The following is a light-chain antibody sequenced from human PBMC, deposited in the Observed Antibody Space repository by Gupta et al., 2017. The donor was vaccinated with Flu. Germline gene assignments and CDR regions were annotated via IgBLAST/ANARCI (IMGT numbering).Light chain of an antibody. V-gene: IGLV2-14*01. CDR3: SSYAASGAWV. CDR2: EVT. CDR1: SSAVGGNKY. Sequence: SALTRPASVSGSPGRRITTSSTGTSSAVGGNKYVSGYQQHPGKVPKLMIYEVTNRPSGVSNRFSGSKSGNTASLIISGLQGEDDADYYCSSYAASGAWVFGGGTKLTVL. J-gene: IGLJ3*02.